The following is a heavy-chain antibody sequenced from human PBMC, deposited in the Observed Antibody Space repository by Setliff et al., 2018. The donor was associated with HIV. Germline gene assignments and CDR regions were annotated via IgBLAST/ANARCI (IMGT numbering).Heavy chain of an antibody. V-gene: IGHV4-59*01. Sequence: PSETLSLTCTVSGGSISGYYWSWIRQPPGKGLEYIGSIFFTGNTIYNPSLKARVTLSVDMSKNQVFLRLSSVTAADTAVYYCVRGYCSSATCYEDYYYMDVWSKGSTVTV. CDR2: IFFTGNT. J-gene: IGHJ6*03. CDR1: GGSISGYY. CDR3: VRGYCSSATCYEDYYYMDV. D-gene: IGHD2-2*01.